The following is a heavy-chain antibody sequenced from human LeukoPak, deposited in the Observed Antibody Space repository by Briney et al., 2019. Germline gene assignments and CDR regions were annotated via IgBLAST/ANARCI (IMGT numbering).Heavy chain of an antibody. J-gene: IGHJ2*01. V-gene: IGHV4-30-2*01. CDR3: ARSVVTLYWYFDL. CDR2: IYHSGRT. Sequence: PSETLSLTCAVSGGSISSGGYSWSWIRQPPGKGLEWIGYIYHSGRTYYNPSLKSRVTISIDRSKNQFSLRLSSVTAADTAVYYCARSVVTLYWYFDLWGRGTLVTVSS. CDR1: GGSISSGGYS. D-gene: IGHD4-23*01.